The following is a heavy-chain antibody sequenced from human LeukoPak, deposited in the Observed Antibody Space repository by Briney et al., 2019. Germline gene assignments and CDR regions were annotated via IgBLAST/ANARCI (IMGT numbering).Heavy chain of an antibody. CDR1: GGTFSSYA. CDR3: ASLKNYYDSSGNLVTDAFDI. CDR2: IISIFGTA. V-gene: IGHV1-69*13. D-gene: IGHD3-22*01. J-gene: IGHJ3*02. Sequence: GASVKVSCKASGGTFSSYAISWVRQAPGQGLEWMGGIISIFGTANYAQKFQGRVTITADESTSTAYMELSSLRSEDTAVYYCASLKNYYDSSGNLVTDAFDIWGQGTMVTVSS.